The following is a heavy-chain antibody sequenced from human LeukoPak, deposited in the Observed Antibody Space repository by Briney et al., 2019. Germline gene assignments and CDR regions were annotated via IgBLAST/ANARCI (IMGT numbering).Heavy chain of an antibody. Sequence: SETLSLTCTVSGYCISSGYYWGWIRQPPGKGLEWIGSIYHSGSTYYNPSLKSRVTISVDTSKNQFSLKLSSVTAADTAVYYCASFRGGNAFDIWGQGTMVTVSS. CDR2: IYHSGST. D-gene: IGHD3-16*01. CDR3: ASFRGGNAFDI. CDR1: GYCISSGYY. J-gene: IGHJ3*02. V-gene: IGHV4-38-2*02.